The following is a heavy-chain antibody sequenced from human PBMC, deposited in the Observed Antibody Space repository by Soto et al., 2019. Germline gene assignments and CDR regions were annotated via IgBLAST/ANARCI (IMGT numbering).Heavy chain of an antibody. V-gene: IGHV1-69*02. J-gene: IGHJ5*02. CDR1: GDTFNFYT. CDR3: APNSGSGSTPLDS. D-gene: IGHD3-10*01. CDR2: IIPMLGMS. Sequence: QVQLVQSGAEVKKPGSPVRVSCTASGDTFNFYTISWVRQVPGQGPEWMGRIIPMLGMSNYAQKFQGRVMMMADKSTSKVYMNLGGLTTKDTAVYNGAPNSGSGSTPLDSWGQGPPVTVS.